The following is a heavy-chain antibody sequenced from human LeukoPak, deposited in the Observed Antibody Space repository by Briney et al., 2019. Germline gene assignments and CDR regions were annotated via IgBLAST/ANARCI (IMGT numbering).Heavy chain of an antibody. V-gene: IGHV1-69*13. CDR3: ARGGGGYSGSFTSDY. CDR1: GGTFTSYA. D-gene: IGHD1-26*01. J-gene: IGHJ4*02. Sequence: SVKVSCKASGGTFTSYAISWVRQTPGQGLEWMGGIIPIFGTANYAQKVQGRVTITADESTSTAYMELSSLRSEDTGVYYCARGGGGYSGSFTSDYWGQGTLVTVSS. CDR2: IIPIFGTA.